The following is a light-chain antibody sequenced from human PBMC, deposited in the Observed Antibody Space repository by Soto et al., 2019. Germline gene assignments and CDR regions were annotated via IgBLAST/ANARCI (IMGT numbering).Light chain of an antibody. CDR3: QSYDTSESAPYV. J-gene: IGLJ1*01. CDR1: NSNIGAGFG. V-gene: IGLV1-40*01. Sequence: QSVLTQPPSVSGAPGQRVTISCTGSNSNIGAGFGVQWYQQLPGAAPKLLIYGNKNRPSGVADRFSGSKSGTSASLAITGLQAEDEADYYCQSYDTSESAPYVFGTGTKVTVL. CDR2: GNK.